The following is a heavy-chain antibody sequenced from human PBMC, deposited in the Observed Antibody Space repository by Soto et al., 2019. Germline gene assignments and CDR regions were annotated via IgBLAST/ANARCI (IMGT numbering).Heavy chain of an antibody. J-gene: IGHJ3*02. CDR1: GYTFTGYY. CDR2: INPNSGGT. Sequence: ASVKVSCKASGYTFTGYYMHWVRQAPGQGLEWMGWINPNSGGTNYAQKLQGWVTMTRDTSISTAYMELSRLRSDDTAVYYCARSPGRYCSGGSCYSGAFDIWGQGTMVTVSS. V-gene: IGHV1-2*04. D-gene: IGHD2-15*01. CDR3: ARSPGRYCSGGSCYSGAFDI.